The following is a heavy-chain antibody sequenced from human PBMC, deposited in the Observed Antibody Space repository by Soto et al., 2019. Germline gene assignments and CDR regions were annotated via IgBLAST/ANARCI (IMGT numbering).Heavy chain of an antibody. CDR1: GFTFRDYY. J-gene: IGHJ4*02. V-gene: IGHV3-11*01. CDR3: AKMSSENYYDPVFS. Sequence: QVQLVESGGGLVKTSGSLRIACAASGFTFRDYYRSWSRQAPGNGLEWVSYISSSGNTIYYADSVKGRFTISRDTAKNSVYLHMNSLRAEDTALYFCAKMSSENYYDPVFSWGQGTLVTVSS. CDR2: ISSSGNTI. D-gene: IGHD3-22*01.